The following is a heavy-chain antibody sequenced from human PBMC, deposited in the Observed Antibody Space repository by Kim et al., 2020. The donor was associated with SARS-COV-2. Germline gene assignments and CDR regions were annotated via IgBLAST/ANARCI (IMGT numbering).Heavy chain of an antibody. CDR2: NT. Sequence: NTNYAQKLQGRVTMTTDTSTSTAYMELRSLRSDDTAVYYCARSGYGDYGYWVQGTLVTVSS. D-gene: IGHD4-17*01. CDR3: ARSGYGDYGY. J-gene: IGHJ4*02. V-gene: IGHV1-18*01.